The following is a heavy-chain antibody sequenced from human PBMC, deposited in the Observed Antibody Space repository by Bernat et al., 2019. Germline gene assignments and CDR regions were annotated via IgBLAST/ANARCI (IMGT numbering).Heavy chain of an antibody. CDR1: GGSISSSSYY. D-gene: IGHD4-17*01. CDR2: ISYSGNL. Sequence: QLQLQESGPGLVKPSETLSLTCTVSGGSISSSSYYWGWIRQPPGKGLEWIGSISYSGNLYYNPSLKSRVTISVDTSKNQFYLKLSSVTAADTAVYYCARLEVTTVDAFDLWGQGTMVTVSS. CDR3: ARLEVTTVDAFDL. V-gene: IGHV4-39*01. J-gene: IGHJ3*01.